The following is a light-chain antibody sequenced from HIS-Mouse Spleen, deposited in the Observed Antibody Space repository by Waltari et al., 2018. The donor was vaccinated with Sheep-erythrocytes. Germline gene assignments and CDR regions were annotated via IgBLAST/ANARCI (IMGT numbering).Light chain of an antibody. CDR1: SSDVGGYNY. Sequence: QSALTQPASVSGSPGQSITISCTGTSSDVGGYNYVSWYQQHPGKAPKLMIYEVSNRPSGVSNRLPGSQSGNTASLTISGLQAEDEADYYCSSYTSSSTQVFGGGTKLTVL. CDR3: SSYTSSSTQV. J-gene: IGLJ2*01. CDR2: EVS. V-gene: IGLV2-14*01.